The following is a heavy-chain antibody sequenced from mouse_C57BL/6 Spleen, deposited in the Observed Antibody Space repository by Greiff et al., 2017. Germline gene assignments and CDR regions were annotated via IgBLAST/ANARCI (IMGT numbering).Heavy chain of an antibody. CDR2: ISNMAYSI. CDR1: GFTFSDYG. CDR3: ASRLSYWYFDV. V-gene: IGHV5-15*01. Sequence: EVKLVESGGGLVQPGGSLKLSCAASGFTFSDYGMAWVRQAPRKGPEWVAFISNMAYSIYSADTVTGRFTFSRENAKNTLYLNMSNLRAEDTAMYYCASRLSYWYFDVWGTGTTVTVSS. D-gene: IGHD1-2*01. J-gene: IGHJ1*03.